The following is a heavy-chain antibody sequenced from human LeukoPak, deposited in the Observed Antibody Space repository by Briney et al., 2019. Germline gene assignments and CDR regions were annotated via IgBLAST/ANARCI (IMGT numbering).Heavy chain of an antibody. D-gene: IGHD1-26*01. Sequence: PSETLSLTCSVSGVPVTEYYWSWIRHPPGKGLEWIGYTYHTGSTNYSPSLERRVTMSVDAPRNQSSLKLVSVTAADTAVYYCARDRGSTGYYYLDSWGQGILVTVSS. CDR3: ARDRGSTGYYYLDS. V-gene: IGHV4-59*02. CDR1: GVPVTEYY. J-gene: IGHJ4*02. CDR2: TYHTGST.